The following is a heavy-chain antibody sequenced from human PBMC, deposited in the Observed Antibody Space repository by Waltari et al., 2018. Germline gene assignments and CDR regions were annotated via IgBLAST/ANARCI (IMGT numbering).Heavy chain of an antibody. CDR1: GGSFSGYY. CDR3: ARRRITMVRVAYGMDV. J-gene: IGHJ6*02. D-gene: IGHD3-10*01. Sequence: QLQLQQWCAGLWKPSETLSLTCAVYGGSFSGYYWSWIRHPAWKGLEWIGVINHSGSTNYNPSLKSRVTISVDTSKNQFSLKLSSVTAADTAVYYCARRRITMVRVAYGMDVWGQGTTVTVSS. V-gene: IGHV4-34*01. CDR2: INHSGST.